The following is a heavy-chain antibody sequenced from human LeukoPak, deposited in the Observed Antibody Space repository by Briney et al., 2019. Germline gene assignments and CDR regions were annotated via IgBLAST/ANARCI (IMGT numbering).Heavy chain of an antibody. J-gene: IGHJ6*02. CDR2: ITVSGGTT. CDR1: EFTFSSYA. Sequence: PGGSLRLSCAASEFTFSSYAMQWVRQAPGKGLEWVSGITVSGGTTYYTDSVKGRFTISRDNSKNTLYLQMNSLRAEDSAVYYCAKYLTAMGPPYALDVWGQGTTVTVSS. CDR3: AKYLTAMGPPYALDV. D-gene: IGHD1-14*01. V-gene: IGHV3-23*01.